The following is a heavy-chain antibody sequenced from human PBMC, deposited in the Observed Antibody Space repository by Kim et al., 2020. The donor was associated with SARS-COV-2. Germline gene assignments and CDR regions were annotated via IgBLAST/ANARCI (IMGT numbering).Heavy chain of an antibody. CDR2: IIPILGIA. J-gene: IGHJ4*02. CDR3: ARMGGGYYGPFDY. CDR1: GGTFSSYT. V-gene: IGHV1-69*02. Sequence: SVKVSCKASGGTFSSYTISWVRQAPGQGLEWMGRIIPILGIANYAQKFQGRVTITADKSTSTAYMELSSLRSEDTAVYYCARMGGGYYGPFDYWGQGTLVTVSS. D-gene: IGHD1-26*01.